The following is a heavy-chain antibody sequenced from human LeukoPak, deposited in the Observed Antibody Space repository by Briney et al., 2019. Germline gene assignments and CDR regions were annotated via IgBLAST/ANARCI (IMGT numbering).Heavy chain of an antibody. CDR3: ARVLVGYYDSSGYAGPVDY. Sequence: GRSLRLSCAASGFAFDDYGMSWVRQAPGKGLEWVSGINWNGGSTGYADSVKGRFTISRDNAKNSLYLQMNSLRAEDTALYHCARVLVGYYDSSGYAGPVDYWGQGTLVTVSS. J-gene: IGHJ4*02. V-gene: IGHV3-20*01. CDR2: INWNGGST. D-gene: IGHD3-22*01. CDR1: GFAFDDYG.